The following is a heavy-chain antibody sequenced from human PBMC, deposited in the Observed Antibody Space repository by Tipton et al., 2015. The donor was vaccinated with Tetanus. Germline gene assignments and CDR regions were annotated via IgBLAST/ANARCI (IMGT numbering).Heavy chain of an antibody. V-gene: IGHV4-30-4*01. CDR1: GGSISSGDYY. CDR3: ARKGNTVTTNNWFDP. Sequence: TLSLTCTVSGGSISSGDYYWSWIRQPPGKGLEWIGYIYYSGSTYYNLSLKSRVTISVDTSKNQFSLKLSSVAAADTAVYYCARKGNTVTTNNWFDPWGQGTLLTISS. D-gene: IGHD4-17*01. CDR2: IYYSGST. J-gene: IGHJ5*02.